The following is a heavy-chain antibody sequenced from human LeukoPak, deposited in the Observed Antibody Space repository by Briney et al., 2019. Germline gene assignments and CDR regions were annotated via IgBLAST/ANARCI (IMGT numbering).Heavy chain of an antibody. J-gene: IGHJ4*02. D-gene: IGHD2-2*01. CDR1: GYTFTGYG. V-gene: IGHV1-18*01. CDR3: ARDLSSSPHYFDY. Sequence: GASVKVSCKASGYTFTGYGISWVRQAPGQGLEWMAWISAYNGNTNYVPKLKGRVTMTTDTSTSTAYMELRSLRSDDTAVYYCARDLSSSPHYFDYWGQGTLVTVSS. CDR2: ISAYNGNT.